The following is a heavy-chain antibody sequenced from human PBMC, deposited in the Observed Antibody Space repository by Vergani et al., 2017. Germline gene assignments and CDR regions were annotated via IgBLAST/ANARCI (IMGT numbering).Heavy chain of an antibody. CDR2: ISYDGSNK. CDR1: GFTFSSYG. V-gene: IGHV3-30*03. CDR3: ARDDREGATPFDY. Sequence: QVQLVESGGGVVQPGRSLRLSCAASGFTFSSYGMHWVRQAPGKGLEWVAVISYDGSNKYYADSVKGRFTISRDNSKNTLYLQMNSLRAEDTAVYYCARDDREGATPFDYWGQGTLVTVSS. D-gene: IGHD1-26*01. J-gene: IGHJ4*02.